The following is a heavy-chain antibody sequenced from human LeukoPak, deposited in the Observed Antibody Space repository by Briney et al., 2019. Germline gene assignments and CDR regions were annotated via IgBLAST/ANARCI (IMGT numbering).Heavy chain of an antibody. CDR2: ISSSGSTI. Sequence: GGSLRLSCAASGFTLSSYEMNWVRQAPGKGLEWVSYISSSGSTIYYADSVKGRFTISRDNAKNSLYLQMNSLRAEDTAVYYCASHGDYVYQGYMDVWGKGTTVTISS. CDR3: ASHGDYVYQGYMDV. CDR1: GFTLSSYE. D-gene: IGHD4-17*01. V-gene: IGHV3-48*03. J-gene: IGHJ6*03.